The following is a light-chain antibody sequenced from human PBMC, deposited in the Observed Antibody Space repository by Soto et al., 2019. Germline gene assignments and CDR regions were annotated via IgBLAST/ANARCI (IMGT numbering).Light chain of an antibody. J-gene: IGLJ2*01. V-gene: IGLV2-14*01. CDR1: SSNVGGYNY. CDR2: DVS. Sequence: QSVLTQPASVSGSPGQSITISCTGTSSNVGGYNYVSWYQQHPGKAPKLMIYDVSNRPSGVSNRFSGSKSANTASLTISGLQAEDEADYYCSSYTSSNTLVVFGGGTKLTVL. CDR3: SSYTSSNTLVV.